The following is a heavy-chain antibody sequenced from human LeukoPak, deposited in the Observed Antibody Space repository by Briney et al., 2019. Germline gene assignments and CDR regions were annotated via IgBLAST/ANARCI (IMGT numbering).Heavy chain of an antibody. CDR1: GGSISSYY. CDR2: IYYSGST. Sequence: SETLSLTCTVSGGSISSYYWSWIRQPPGKGLEWIRYIYYSGSTNYNPSLKSRVNISVDTSKNQFYLKLSSETAADTAVYYCARQTYDFWSGYSNYYYYYGMDVWGQGTTVTVSS. J-gene: IGHJ6*02. V-gene: IGHV4-59*08. CDR3: ARQTYDFWSGYSNYYYYYGMDV. D-gene: IGHD3-3*01.